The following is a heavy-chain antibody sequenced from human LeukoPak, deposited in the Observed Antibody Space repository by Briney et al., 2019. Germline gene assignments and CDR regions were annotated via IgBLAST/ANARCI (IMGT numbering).Heavy chain of an antibody. J-gene: IGHJ4*02. CDR2: ISSSSSYI. D-gene: IGHD6-19*01. V-gene: IGHV3-21*01. CDR3: ARDLAVAGDRREDY. CDR1: GFTFSSYS. Sequence: PGGSLRLSCAASGFTFSSYSMNWVRQAPGKGLEWVSSISSSSSYIYYADSVKGRFTISRDNAKNSLYLQMNSLRAEDTAVYYCARDLAVAGDRREDYWGQGTLVTVSS.